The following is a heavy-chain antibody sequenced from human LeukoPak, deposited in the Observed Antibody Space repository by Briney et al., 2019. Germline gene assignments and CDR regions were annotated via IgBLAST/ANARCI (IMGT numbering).Heavy chain of an antibody. J-gene: IGHJ5*02. CDR1: GFTFAGYG. CDR2: INWNGGST. V-gene: IGHV3-20*04. D-gene: IGHD1-7*01. Sequence: GGSLRLSCAASGFTFAGYGLSWVRQAPGKGLEWVSDINWNGGSTGYVDSVKGRFTISRDNAKNSLYLQMNSLRGEDTALYYCARDHVIYAELPTCLFHPWGQGTLVTVSS. CDR3: ARDHVIYAELPTCLFHP.